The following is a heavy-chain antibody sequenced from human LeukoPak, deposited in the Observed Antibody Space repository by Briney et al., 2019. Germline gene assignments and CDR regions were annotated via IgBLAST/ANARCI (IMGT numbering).Heavy chain of an antibody. CDR3: ARLEYSSSYYFDY. Sequence: PSETLSLTCTVSGGSISSYYWSWIRQPPGKGLEWIGYIYYSGSTNFNPSLKSRVTISVDTSKNQFSLKLSSVTAADTAVYYCARLEYSSSYYFDYWGQGTLVTVSS. J-gene: IGHJ4*02. CDR1: GGSISSYY. V-gene: IGHV4-59*01. CDR2: IYYSGST. D-gene: IGHD6-6*01.